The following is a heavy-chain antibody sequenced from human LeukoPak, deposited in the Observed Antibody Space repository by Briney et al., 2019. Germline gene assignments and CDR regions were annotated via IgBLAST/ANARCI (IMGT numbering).Heavy chain of an antibody. J-gene: IGHJ4*02. Sequence: GGSLRLSCAASGFTFNIYAMTWVRQAPGKGLEWVSVTSGSGGSTDYADSVKGRFTISRDISKNTMYLQMNSLRAEDTAVYFCVKTTISGTYGTFFDYWGQGTLVTVSS. CDR2: TSGSGGST. CDR3: VKTTISGTYGTFFDY. CDR1: GFTFNIYA. D-gene: IGHD1-26*01. V-gene: IGHV3-23*01.